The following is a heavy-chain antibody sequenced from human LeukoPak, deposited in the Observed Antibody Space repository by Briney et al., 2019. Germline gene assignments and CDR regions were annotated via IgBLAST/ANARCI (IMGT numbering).Heavy chain of an antibody. CDR1: GFTFSLYA. J-gene: IGHJ4*02. CDR3: AREMYQPSLIDY. D-gene: IGHD2-2*01. V-gene: IGHV3-21*05. Sequence: GGSLSLSCAASGFTFSLYAMNWVRQAPGKGLEWVSYIDSGSDDINYADSVRGRFTISRDNAKNTLYLQMKSLRAEDTAVYYCAREMYQPSLIDYWGQGTLVTVSS. CDR2: IDSGSDDI.